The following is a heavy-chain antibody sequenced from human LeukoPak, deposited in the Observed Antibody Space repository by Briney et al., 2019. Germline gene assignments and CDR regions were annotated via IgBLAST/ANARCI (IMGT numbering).Heavy chain of an antibody. V-gene: IGHV3-53*01. CDR3: ASILYG. CDR1: GFTVSTYS. CDR2: FSSGGRT. D-gene: IGHD2/OR15-2a*01. Sequence: GGSLRLSCAASGFTVSTYSMSCVRQAPGKGLEWVATFSSGGRTSYADSVKGRFTISRDTSQNTVYLQMNSLRDEDTALYYCASILYGWGQGTLVTVSS. J-gene: IGHJ4*02.